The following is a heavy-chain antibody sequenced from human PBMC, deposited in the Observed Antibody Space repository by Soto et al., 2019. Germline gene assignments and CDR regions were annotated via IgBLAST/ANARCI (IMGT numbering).Heavy chain of an antibody. D-gene: IGHD6-6*01. V-gene: IGHV3-21*01. J-gene: IGHJ4*02. CDR1: GFTFGVYN. Sequence: PGGSLRLSCAASGFTFGVYNMQWVRQAPGRGLEWVSSISSSSSYIYYADSVKGRFTISRDNAKNSLYLQMNSLRAEDTAVYYCARGRGSSDYWGQGTLVTVSS. CDR2: ISSSSSYI. CDR3: ARGRGSSDY.